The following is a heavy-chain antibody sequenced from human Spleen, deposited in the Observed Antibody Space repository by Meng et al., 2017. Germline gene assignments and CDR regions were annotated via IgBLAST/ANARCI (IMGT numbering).Heavy chain of an antibody. CDR1: GYTFTSYA. J-gene: IGHJ3*02. Sequence: ASVKVSCKASGYTFTSYAMNWVRQAPGQGLEWMGWINTNTGNPTYAQGFTGRFVFPLDTSVSTAYLQISSLKAEDTAVYYCARPPGYCSSTSCYAFDIWGQGTMVTVSS. V-gene: IGHV7-4-1*02. D-gene: IGHD2-2*01. CDR3: ARPPGYCSSTSCYAFDI. CDR2: INTNTGNP.